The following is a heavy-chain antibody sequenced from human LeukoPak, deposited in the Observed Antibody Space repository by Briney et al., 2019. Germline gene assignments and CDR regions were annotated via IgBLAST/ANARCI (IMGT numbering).Heavy chain of an antibody. V-gene: IGHV3-74*01. Sequence: GGSLRLSCVGSGFTFGNYWMHWVRQAPGKGLVWVSRINSDGTTTSHADFVQGRFTISRDNAKNTLNLQMNGLTGEDTGVYYCARDEYGDYVFDYWGQGSLVSVSS. D-gene: IGHD4-17*01. CDR2: INSDGTTT. J-gene: IGHJ4*02. CDR1: GFTFGNYW. CDR3: ARDEYGDYVFDY.